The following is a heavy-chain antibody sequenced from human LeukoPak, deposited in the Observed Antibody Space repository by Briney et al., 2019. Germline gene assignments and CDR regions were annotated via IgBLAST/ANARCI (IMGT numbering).Heavy chain of an antibody. D-gene: IGHD6-13*01. V-gene: IGHV3-23*01. CDR1: GFTFSSYA. CDR3: AKGKGHIAAAAIFDY. CDR2: ISGSGGST. J-gene: IGHJ4*02. Sequence: PGGSLRLSCAASGFTFSSYAMSWVRQVPGKGLEWVSAISGSGGSTYYADSVKGRFTISRDNSKNTLYLQMNSLRAEDTAVYYCAKGKGHIAAAAIFDYWGQGTLVTVSS.